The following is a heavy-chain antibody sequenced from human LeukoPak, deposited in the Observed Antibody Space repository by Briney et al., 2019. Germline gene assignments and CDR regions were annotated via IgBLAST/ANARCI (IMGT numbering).Heavy chain of an antibody. D-gene: IGHD3-9*01. Sequence: GGSLRLSCAASGFTFSNYSMNWVRQAPGKGLEWVSSIGTTGSYISYADSVKGRFTISRDNAKNTLYLQMNSLRAEDTAVYYCARDEYDILTDYDYWGQGILVTVSS. V-gene: IGHV3-21*01. CDR3: ARDEYDILTDYDY. CDR2: IGTTGSYI. J-gene: IGHJ4*02. CDR1: GFTFSNYS.